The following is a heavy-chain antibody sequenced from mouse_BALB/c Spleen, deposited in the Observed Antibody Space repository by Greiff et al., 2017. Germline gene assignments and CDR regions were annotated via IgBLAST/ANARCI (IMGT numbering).Heavy chain of an antibody. J-gene: IGHJ3*01. V-gene: IGHV3-2*02. CDR1: GYSITSDYA. D-gene: IGHD3-1*01. Sequence: EVQLVESGPGLVKPSQSLSLTCTVTGYSITSDYAWNWIRQFPGNKLEWMGYISYSGSTSYNPSLKSRISITRDTSKNQFFLQLNSVTTEDTATYYCASQLGPLGYWGQGTLVTVSA. CDR3: ASQLGPLGY. CDR2: ISYSGST.